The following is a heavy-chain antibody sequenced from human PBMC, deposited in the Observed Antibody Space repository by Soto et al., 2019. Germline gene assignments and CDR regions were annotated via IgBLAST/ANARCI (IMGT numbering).Heavy chain of an antibody. D-gene: IGHD6-19*01. J-gene: IGHJ4*02. V-gene: IGHV3-30-3*01. Sequence: GGSLRLSCAASGFTFSNAWINWVRQAPGKGLEWVAVISYDGSNKYYADSVKGRFTISRDNSKNTLYLQMNSLRAEDTAVYYCARDPKISLQWLAFRFDYWGQGTLVTVSS. CDR2: ISYDGSNK. CDR1: GFTFSNAW. CDR3: ARDPKISLQWLAFRFDY.